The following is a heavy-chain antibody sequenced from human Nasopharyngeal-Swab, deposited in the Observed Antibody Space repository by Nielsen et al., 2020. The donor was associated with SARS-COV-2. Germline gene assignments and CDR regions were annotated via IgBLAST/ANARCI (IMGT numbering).Heavy chain of an antibody. CDR2: INTSGGST. V-gene: IGHV1-46*01. CDR1: GSTFTSYY. J-gene: IGHJ4*02. CDR3: ARPTSPYYFDY. Sequence: ASGKVSCKASGSTFTSYYMLWVRQDPGHWLEWMGIINTSGGSTSYAQKFQGRVTMTRDTSTSTVYMELSSLRSEDTAVYYCARPTSPYYFDYWGQGTLVTVSS.